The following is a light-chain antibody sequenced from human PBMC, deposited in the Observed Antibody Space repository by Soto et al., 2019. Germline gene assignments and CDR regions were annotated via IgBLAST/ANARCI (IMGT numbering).Light chain of an antibody. CDR2: AAS. V-gene: IGKV3-20*01. J-gene: IGKJ1*01. Sequence: EIVLTQSPGTLSLSPGERATLSCRASQSISSTYLAWYRQKPGQAPRLLIYAASSRATGIPDRFSGSGSGTDFTLTISRLEPEDLAVYYCQQYYASPWTFGQGTRVEIK. CDR3: QQYYASPWT. CDR1: QSISSTY.